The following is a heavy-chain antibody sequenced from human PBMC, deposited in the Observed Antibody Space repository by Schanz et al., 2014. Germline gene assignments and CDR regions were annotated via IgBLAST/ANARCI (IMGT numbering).Heavy chain of an antibody. J-gene: IGHJ4*02. CDR1: GFSFSTYW. CDR3: ARGGPAYYFDD. V-gene: IGHV3-66*01. CDR2: IYIGGNT. Sequence: EEQLVESGGGLVQPGGSLRLSCAASGFSFSTYWMSWVRQAPGKGLEWVSFIYIGGNTYYADSVKGRFTISRDNSKNTVYIQMNSLRAEDTAVYYCARGGPAYYFDDWGQGTLVTVSS.